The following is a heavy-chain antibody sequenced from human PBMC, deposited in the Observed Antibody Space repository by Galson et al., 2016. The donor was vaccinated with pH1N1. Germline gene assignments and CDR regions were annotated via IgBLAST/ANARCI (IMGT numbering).Heavy chain of an antibody. J-gene: IGHJ4*02. V-gene: IGHV3-7*01. D-gene: IGHD5-12*01. Sequence: TWIRQTPGKGLEWVANIKQDGSVKYYVDSVRGRFTISRDNAKNSLYLQMNSLRAEDTAVYYCSRKGLPDYWGQGTLVTVSS. CDR3: SRKGLPDY. CDR2: IKQDGSVK.